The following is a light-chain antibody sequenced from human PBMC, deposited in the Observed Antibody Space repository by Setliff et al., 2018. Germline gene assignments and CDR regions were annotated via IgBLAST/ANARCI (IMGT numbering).Light chain of an antibody. CDR1: SSDVGGYIY. J-gene: IGLJ1*01. CDR2: DVT. V-gene: IGLV2-14*03. CDR3: SSYTTSGTYV. Sequence: QSVLTQPASVSGSPGQWITISCSGTSSDVGGYIYVSWYQQHPGKAPKLMIYDVTNRPSGISNRFSGSKSGNTASLTISGLQAEDDADYYCSSYTTSGTYVFGTGTKVTVL.